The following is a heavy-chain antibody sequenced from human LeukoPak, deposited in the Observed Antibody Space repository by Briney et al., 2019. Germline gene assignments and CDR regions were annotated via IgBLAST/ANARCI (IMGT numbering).Heavy chain of an antibody. CDR2: INVANGDT. V-gene: IGHV1-18*01. CDR3: ARGRFPGSGSYYNSFDY. Sequence: ASVKVSCKASGYTFTSYAVTWVRQAPGQGLEWMGWINVANGDTNYAQKFQGRVTMTTDTSTSTAYMELRSLTSDDTAVYYCARGRFPGSGSYYNSFDYYSQGTLVTVSS. J-gene: IGHJ4*02. CDR1: GYTFTSYA. D-gene: IGHD3-10*01.